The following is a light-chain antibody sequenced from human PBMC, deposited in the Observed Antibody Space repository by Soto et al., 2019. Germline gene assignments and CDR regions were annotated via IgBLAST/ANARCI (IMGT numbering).Light chain of an antibody. CDR3: CSFTRSDTFI. Sequence: QSALTQPASVSASPGQSITISCTGTTSDVGTYNLVSWYQHHPGKAPKLIIYEDSQRPSGVSGRFSGSKSGNTASLTISGLQADDEADYYCCSFTRSDTFIFGGGTKLTVL. J-gene: IGLJ2*01. CDR1: TSDVGTYNL. CDR2: EDS. V-gene: IGLV2-23*02.